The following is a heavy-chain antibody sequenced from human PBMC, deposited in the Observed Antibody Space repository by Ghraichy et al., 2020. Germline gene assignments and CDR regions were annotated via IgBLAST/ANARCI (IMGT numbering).Heavy chain of an antibody. J-gene: IGHJ6*03. CDR1: GDSVSSNSAA. Sequence: SQTLSLTCAISGDSVSSNSAAWNWIRQSPSRGLEWLGRTYYRSKWYNDYAVSVKSRITINPDTSKNQFSLQLNSVTPEDTAVYYCARAPFWSGYTRGPYYYYYMDVWGKGTTVTVSS. CDR2: TYYRSKWYN. D-gene: IGHD3-3*01. CDR3: ARAPFWSGYTRGPYYYYYMDV. V-gene: IGHV6-1*01.